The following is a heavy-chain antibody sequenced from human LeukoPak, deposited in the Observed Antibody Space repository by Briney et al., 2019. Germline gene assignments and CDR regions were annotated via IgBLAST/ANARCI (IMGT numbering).Heavy chain of an antibody. J-gene: IGHJ4*02. D-gene: IGHD3-22*01. CDR3: AKAPDSSGFPSFDDS. V-gene: IGHV3-23*01. CDR1: GFTFSTFA. CDR2: LSDSAVSS. Sequence: GGSLRHSCAVSGFTFSTFALNWVRQAPGKGLEWVSSLSDSAVSSYYADSVKGRFTISRDNSKNTLYLQMNSLRAEDTATYYCAKAPDSSGFPSFDDSWRQGILVAVSS.